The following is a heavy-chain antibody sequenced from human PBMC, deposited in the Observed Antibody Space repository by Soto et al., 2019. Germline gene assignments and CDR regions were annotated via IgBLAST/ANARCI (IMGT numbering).Heavy chain of an antibody. V-gene: IGHV1-3*05. Sequence: QVQLVQSGAEEKKPGASVKVPCKASGYTFTSYAMHWVRQAPGQRLEWMGWINAGNGNTKYSQKFQGRVTITRDTSASTAYMELSSLRSEDTAVYYCARDPRYYGMDVWGQGTTVTVSS. CDR1: GYTFTSYA. CDR3: ARDPRYYGMDV. CDR2: INAGNGNT. J-gene: IGHJ6*02.